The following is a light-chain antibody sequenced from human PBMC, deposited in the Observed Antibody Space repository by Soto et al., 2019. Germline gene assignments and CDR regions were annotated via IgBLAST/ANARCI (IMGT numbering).Light chain of an antibody. V-gene: IGKV1-39*01. Sequence: DIQMTQSPSSLSASVGDRVTITCRASQNIRQYLNWYQQKGGKAPKLLIYAASSLQSGVPSRFSGSGSGTDFTLTISSLQPEDFATYYCQQSYSNLWTFGPGTRVEIK. CDR3: QQSYSNLWT. CDR1: QNIRQY. J-gene: IGKJ1*01. CDR2: AAS.